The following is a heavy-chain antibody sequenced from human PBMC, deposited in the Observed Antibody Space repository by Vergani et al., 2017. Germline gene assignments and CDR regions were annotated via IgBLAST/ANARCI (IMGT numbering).Heavy chain of an antibody. CDR1: GFTFSSYA. J-gene: IGHJ3*02. D-gene: IGHD3-22*01. CDR3: AKDRYSSGYPIDAFDI. CDR2: ISGSGGST. Sequence: QLLESGGGLVQPGGSLRLSCAASGFTFSSYAMSWVRQAPGKGLEWVSAISGSGGSTYYADSVKGRFTISRDNSKNTLYLQMNSLRAEDTAVYYCAKDRYSSGYPIDAFDIWGQGTMVTVSS. V-gene: IGHV3-23*01.